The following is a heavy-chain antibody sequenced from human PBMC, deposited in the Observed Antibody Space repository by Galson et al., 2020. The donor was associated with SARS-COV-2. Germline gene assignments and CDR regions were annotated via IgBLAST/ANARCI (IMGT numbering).Heavy chain of an antibody. D-gene: IGHD3-10*01. Sequence: GESPKISCAASGFTFSNYGMHWVRQAPGQGLEWLAVIWSDGCHKYCAGSVEGRFTISRDNSKHTVYLQMNSLRDEDTAVYYCAKENYVSGTPYPCFDSWGQGTLVTVSS. CDR2: IWSDGCHK. CDR1: GFTFSNYG. J-gene: IGHJ4*02. V-gene: IGHV3-33*06. CDR3: AKENYVSGTPYPCFDS.